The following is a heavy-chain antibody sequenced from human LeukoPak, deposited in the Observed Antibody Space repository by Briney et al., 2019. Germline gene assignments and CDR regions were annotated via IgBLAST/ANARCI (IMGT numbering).Heavy chain of an antibody. CDR1: GGSFSGYY. CDR3: ATIYYYYYMDV. J-gene: IGHJ6*03. Sequence: PSETLSLTCAVYGGSFSGYYWSWLRQPLGKGLEWIGDINHSGSTYYNPSLKSRVTISVDTSKNQFSLKLSSVTAADTAVYYCATIYYYYYMDVWGKGTTVTISS. V-gene: IGHV4-34*01. CDR2: INHSGST.